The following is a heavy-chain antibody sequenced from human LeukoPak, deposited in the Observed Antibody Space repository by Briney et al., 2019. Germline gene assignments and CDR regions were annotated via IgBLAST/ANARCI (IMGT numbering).Heavy chain of an antibody. V-gene: IGHV3-23*01. Sequence: GGSLRLSCAASGFTFSSYAMNWVRQAPGKGLEWVSYITAGGSTTYYAGSVEGRFTISRDNSKNTLYPQMNSLRDEDTAVYHCTKMSDTSARGVDYWGQGILVTVSS. CDR2: ITAGGSTT. J-gene: IGHJ4*02. D-gene: IGHD3-22*01. CDR3: TKMSDTSARGVDY. CDR1: GFTFSSYA.